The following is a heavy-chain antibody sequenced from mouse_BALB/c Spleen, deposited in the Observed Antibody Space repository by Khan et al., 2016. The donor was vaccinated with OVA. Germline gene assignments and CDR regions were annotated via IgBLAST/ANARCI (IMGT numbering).Heavy chain of an antibody. CDR2: INTYTGEP. D-gene: IGHD2-10*01. J-gene: IGHJ4*01. V-gene: IGHV9-3-1*01. CDR1: GYSFTNYG. CDR3: ARPPYYSFTLDY. Sequence: QIQLVQSGPELKKPGETVKISCKASGYSFTNYGMNWVKQSPGKALKWMGWINTYTGEPTYADEFKGRVAFSLETSANTAYLQINILRNEDTATYFCARPPYYSFTLDYWGQGTSVTVSS.